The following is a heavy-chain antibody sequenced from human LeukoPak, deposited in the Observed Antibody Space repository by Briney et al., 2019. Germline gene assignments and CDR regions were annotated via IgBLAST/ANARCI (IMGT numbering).Heavy chain of an antibody. Sequence: GGSLRLSCAASGFTFSDYYMSWIRQAPGKGLEWVSYISSRSSYTKYADSVEGRLTISRDNAKNSLYLQMNSLRAEDTAVYYCARVLGSSWGAYYYYGMDVWGQGTTVTVSS. V-gene: IGHV3-11*06. CDR1: GFTFSDYY. CDR2: ISSRSSYT. CDR3: ARVLGSSWGAYYYYGMDV. D-gene: IGHD6-13*01. J-gene: IGHJ6*02.